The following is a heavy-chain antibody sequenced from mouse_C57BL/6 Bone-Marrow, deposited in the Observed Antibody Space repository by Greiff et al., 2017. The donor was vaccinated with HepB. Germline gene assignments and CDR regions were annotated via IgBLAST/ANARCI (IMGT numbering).Heavy chain of an antibody. V-gene: IGHV1-50*01. D-gene: IGHD1-1*01. CDR2: IDPSDSYT. Sequence: VQLQQPGAELVKPGASVKLSCKASGYTFTSYWMQWVNQRPGQGLEWIGEIDPSDSYTNYNQKFKGKATLTVDTSSSTAYMQLSSLTSEDSAVYYCASNGSFAYWGQGTLVTVSA. J-gene: IGHJ3*01. CDR3: ASNGSFAY. CDR1: GYTFTSYW.